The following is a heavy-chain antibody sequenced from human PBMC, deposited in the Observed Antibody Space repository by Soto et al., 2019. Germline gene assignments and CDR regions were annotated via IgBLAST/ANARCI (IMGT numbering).Heavy chain of an antibody. V-gene: IGHV3-7*01. CDR1: GFTLGSYW. Sequence: EVQLVESGGGWVWRGGSLRLSCAASGFTLGSYWMNLVRQPPGKGLEWVANIKVDGSEQYYADSVKGRFTSSRDNTKNSLYLQMHSLTDGDTAMYYCARSPHGMDVWGRETTVTVSS. CDR3: ARSPHGMDV. J-gene: IGHJ6*02. CDR2: IKVDGSEQ.